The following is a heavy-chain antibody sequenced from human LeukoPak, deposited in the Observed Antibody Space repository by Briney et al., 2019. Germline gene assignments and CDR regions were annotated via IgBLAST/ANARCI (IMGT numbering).Heavy chain of an antibody. V-gene: IGHV3-74*01. Sequence: GGSLRLSCAASGFSFSRYWMHWVRQAPGKALEWVSCLNMDGSDTIYADSVRGRFTISRDDAKNTVYLQMNNLRAEDTAVYYCVRGGPSTWSWGQGTLVTVSS. J-gene: IGHJ5*02. CDR2: LNMDGSDT. CDR3: VRGGPSTWS. CDR1: GFSFSRYW. D-gene: IGHD2-15*01.